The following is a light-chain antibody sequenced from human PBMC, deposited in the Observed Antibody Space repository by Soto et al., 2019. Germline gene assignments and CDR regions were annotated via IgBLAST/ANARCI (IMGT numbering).Light chain of an antibody. J-gene: IGKJ1*01. V-gene: IGKV3-11*01. Sequence: EIVFTQSPATLYLSPGERATLSCRASQSVNNYLVWYQQTPGQAPRLLIYDTSDRATGIPARFSGSGSGTDCTRTISSLEPEDVAVFYCQQRAFWPWTFGQGTKVDIK. CDR2: DTS. CDR1: QSVNNY. CDR3: QQRAFWPWT.